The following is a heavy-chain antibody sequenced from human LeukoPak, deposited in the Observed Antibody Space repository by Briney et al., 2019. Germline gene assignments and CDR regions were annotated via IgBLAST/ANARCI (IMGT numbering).Heavy chain of an antibody. CDR2: IYSSGST. D-gene: IGHD2-2*02. Sequence: PSETLSLTCAVSGASVSGSNYYWGWIRQPPGKGLEWIGNIYSSGSTYYNASLQSRVTISIDTSKNQFSLKLSSVTAADTAVYYCARVPCTSCNRPVDYWGQGTLVTVSS. V-gene: IGHV4-39*07. J-gene: IGHJ4*02. CDR3: ARVPCTSCNRPVDY. CDR1: GASVSGSNYY.